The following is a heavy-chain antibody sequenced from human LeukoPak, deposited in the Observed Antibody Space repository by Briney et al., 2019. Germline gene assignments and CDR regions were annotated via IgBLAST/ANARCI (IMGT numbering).Heavy chain of an antibody. V-gene: IGHV6-1*01. Sequence: SQTLSLTCAISGDSVSSNSADWNWIRQSPSRGLEWLGRTYYRSKWYNDYAVSVKSRITINPDTSKNQFSLQLNSVTPEDTAVYYCARDSAHSSGWFSYYYYGMDVWGQGTTVTVSS. CDR1: GDSVSSNSAD. CDR2: TYYRSKWYN. CDR3: ARDSAHSSGWFSYYYYGMDV. J-gene: IGHJ6*02. D-gene: IGHD6-19*01.